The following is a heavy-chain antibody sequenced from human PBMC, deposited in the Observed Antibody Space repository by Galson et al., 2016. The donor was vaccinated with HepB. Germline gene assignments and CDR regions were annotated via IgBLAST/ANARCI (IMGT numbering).Heavy chain of an antibody. V-gene: IGHV1-8*01. CDR3: AIDGPHYVLRKYYVMDV. D-gene: IGHD2-8*01. CDR2: VNPNSGDT. Sequence: SVKVSCKASGYTFTNYNINWGRQAPGQGLEWMEWVNPNSGDTGYAQKFQGTVTMTRNTSISTAYMELSSLRSEDTAVYFCAIDGPHYVLRKYYVMDVWGKGTTVSVSS. CDR1: GYTFTNYN. J-gene: IGHJ6*04.